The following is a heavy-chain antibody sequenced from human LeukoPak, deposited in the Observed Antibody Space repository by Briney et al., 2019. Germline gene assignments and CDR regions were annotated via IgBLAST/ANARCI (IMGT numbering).Heavy chain of an antibody. CDR2: IRSKAYGGTT. CDR1: GFTFGDYA. CDR3: TSPSFRPRYNWNDGVSFNPYYYYYYMDV. V-gene: IGHV3-49*03. Sequence: PGGSLRLSCTASGFTFGDYAMSWFRQAPGKGLEWVGFIRSKAYGGTTEYAASVKGRFTISRDDSKSIAYLQMNSLKTEDTAVYYCTSPSFRPRYNWNDGVSFNPYYYYYYMDVWGKGTTVTVSS. D-gene: IGHD1-20*01. J-gene: IGHJ6*03.